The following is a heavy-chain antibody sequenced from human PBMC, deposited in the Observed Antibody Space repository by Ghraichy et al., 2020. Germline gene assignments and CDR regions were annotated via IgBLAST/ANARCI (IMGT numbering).Heavy chain of an antibody. Sequence: GESLNISCVASGFIFSNYGMHWVRQAPGKGLEWMAVISYDGSEEYYADSVKGRFTISRDNSKKTLYLQMNSLTTEDTAVYHCAKVLAYGDYYYYYFYYMDVWGKGTAVTVSS. CDR2: ISYDGSEE. CDR3: AKVLAYGDYYYYYFYYMDV. CDR1: GFIFSNYG. V-gene: IGHV3-30*18. J-gene: IGHJ6*03. D-gene: IGHD4-17*01.